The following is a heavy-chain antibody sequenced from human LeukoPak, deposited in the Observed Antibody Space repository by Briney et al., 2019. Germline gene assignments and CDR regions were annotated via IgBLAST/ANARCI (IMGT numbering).Heavy chain of an antibody. CDR1: GGSFSGYY. CDR2: FYYSGST. J-gene: IGHJ6*03. V-gene: IGHV4-34*01. Sequence: SETLSLTCAVYGGSFSGYYWSWIRQPPGKGLEWIGIFYYSGSTYYNPSLKSRVTISVDTSKNQFSLKLSSVTAADTAVYYCARDRAVAVAGPYYYYMDVWGKGTTVTISS. D-gene: IGHD6-19*01. CDR3: ARDRAVAVAGPYYYYMDV.